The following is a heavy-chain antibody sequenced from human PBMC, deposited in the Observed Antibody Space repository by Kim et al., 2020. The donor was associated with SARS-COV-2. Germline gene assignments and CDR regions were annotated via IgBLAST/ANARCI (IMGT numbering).Heavy chain of an antibody. J-gene: IGHJ5*02. Sequence: GGSLRLSCAASGFTFSSYAMSWVRQAPGKGLEWVSAISGSGGSTYYADSVKGRFTISRDNSKNTLYLQMNSLRAEDTAVYYCAKDQVRFLEWLLSDNWFDPWGQGTLVTVSS. CDR2: ISGSGGST. CDR3: AKDQVRFLEWLLSDNWFDP. V-gene: IGHV3-23*01. CDR1: GFTFSSYA. D-gene: IGHD3-3*01.